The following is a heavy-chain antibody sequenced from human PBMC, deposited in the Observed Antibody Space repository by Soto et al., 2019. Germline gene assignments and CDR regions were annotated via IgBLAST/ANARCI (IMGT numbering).Heavy chain of an antibody. Sequence: QVQLVQSGAEVKKPGASVKVSCKASGYTFTSYGISWVRQAPGQGLEWMGWISAYNGNTNYAQKIQGRVTMTTDTATRTAYMALRSLRSDDTAVHPCARGNGAIDYWGQGTLVTVSS. D-gene: IGHD3-10*01. V-gene: IGHV1-18*01. CDR1: GYTFTSYG. CDR3: ARGNGAIDY. CDR2: ISAYNGNT. J-gene: IGHJ4*02.